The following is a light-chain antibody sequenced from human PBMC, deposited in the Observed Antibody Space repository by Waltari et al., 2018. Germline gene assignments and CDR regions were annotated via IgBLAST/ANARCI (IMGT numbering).Light chain of an antibody. Sequence: CRASQSVTSISLTWYQQKVGQAPRLLIYGTSSRATGIPDRFSGSGSGTDFTLTISKLEPEDFAVYYCQQFDGEVVTFGGGTKVEI. CDR2: GTS. CDR3: QQFDGEVVT. CDR1: QSVTSIS. V-gene: IGKV3-20*01. J-gene: IGKJ4*01.